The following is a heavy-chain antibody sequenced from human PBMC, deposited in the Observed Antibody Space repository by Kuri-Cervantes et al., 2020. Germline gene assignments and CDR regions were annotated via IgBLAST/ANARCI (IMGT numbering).Heavy chain of an antibody. Sequence: SCAVSGGSISSSNWWSWVRQPPGKGLEWIGEIYHSGSTYYNPSLKSRVTISVDTSKNQFSLKLSSVTAADTAVYYCARVVVAGSEDWFDPWGQGTLVTVSS. D-gene: IGHD2-15*01. CDR2: IYHSGST. J-gene: IGHJ5*02. CDR3: ARVVVAGSEDWFDP. CDR1: GGSISSSNW. V-gene: IGHV4-4*02.